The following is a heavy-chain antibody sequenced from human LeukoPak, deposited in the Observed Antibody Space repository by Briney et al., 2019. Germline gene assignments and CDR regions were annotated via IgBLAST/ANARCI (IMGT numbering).Heavy chain of an antibody. CDR2: IIPIFGTA. CDR3: ARDRYYYDSSGYSDDAFDI. D-gene: IGHD3-22*01. V-gene: IGHV1-69*13. CDR1: GGTFSSYA. Sequence: SVKVSCKASGGTFSSYAISWVRQAPGQGLEWMGGIIPIFGTANYAQKFQGRVTITADESTSTAYMELSSLRSEDTAVYYCARDRYYYDSSGYSDDAFDIWGQGTMVTVSS. J-gene: IGHJ3*02.